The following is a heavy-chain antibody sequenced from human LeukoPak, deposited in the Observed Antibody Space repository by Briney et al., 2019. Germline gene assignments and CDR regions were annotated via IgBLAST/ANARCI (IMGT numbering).Heavy chain of an antibody. Sequence: GGSLRLSCGASGFTFSSYCMSWVRQAPGKGLEWVANIKQDGSEKYYVDSVKGRFTISRDNAKNSLYLQVNSLRAGDAAVYYCARGQYYYHSGTYTYYFDYWGQGALVTVSS. CDR3: ARGQYYYHSGTYTYYFDY. V-gene: IGHV3-7*01. CDR1: GFTFSSYC. CDR2: IKQDGSEK. J-gene: IGHJ4*02. D-gene: IGHD3-10*01.